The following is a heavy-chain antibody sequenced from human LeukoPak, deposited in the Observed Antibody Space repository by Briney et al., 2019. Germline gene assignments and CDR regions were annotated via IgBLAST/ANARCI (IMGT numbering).Heavy chain of an antibody. D-gene: IGHD3/OR15-3a*01. CDR2: MITSSQYI. Sequence: GGSLRLSCEGSGFPFNKYHMNWVRQAPGKGLERVSMITSSQYIYYADSMKGRFTTSRDNAKNSLYLQMSSLRAEDTAIYYCTRDQFFDNDNDDAFDLRGQGTMVAVSS. CDR1: GFPFNKYH. V-gene: IGHV3-21*01. J-gene: IGHJ3*01. CDR3: TRDQFFDNDNDDAFDL.